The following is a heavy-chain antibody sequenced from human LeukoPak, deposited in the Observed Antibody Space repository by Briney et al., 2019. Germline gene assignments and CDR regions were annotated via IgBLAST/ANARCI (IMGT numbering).Heavy chain of an antibody. J-gene: IGHJ3*02. Sequence: GGSLRLSCAASGFTFSTCWMHWVRQAPGKGLVWVSRIDSDGSHTNYADSVKGRFTISRDNARNTLYLQMNSLRAEDTAVYYCPRGLGNGALDIWGQGTMVIVSS. D-gene: IGHD3-16*01. CDR2: IDSDGSHT. V-gene: IGHV3-74*01. CDR1: GFTFSTCW. CDR3: PRGLGNGALDI.